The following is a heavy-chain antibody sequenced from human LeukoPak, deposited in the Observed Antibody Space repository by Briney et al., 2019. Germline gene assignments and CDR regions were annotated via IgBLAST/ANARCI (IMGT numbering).Heavy chain of an antibody. CDR2: ISYDGSNK. J-gene: IGHJ5*02. Sequence: GGSLRLSCAASEFTFSSYGMHWVRQAPGKGLEWVAVISYDGSNKYYADSVKGRFTISRDNSKNTLYLQMTSLRPEDTAVYYCTRGLGAIRGGWFDPWGQGTLVTVSS. D-gene: IGHD1-26*01. CDR1: EFTFSSYG. CDR3: TRGLGAIRGGWFDP. V-gene: IGHV3-30-3*01.